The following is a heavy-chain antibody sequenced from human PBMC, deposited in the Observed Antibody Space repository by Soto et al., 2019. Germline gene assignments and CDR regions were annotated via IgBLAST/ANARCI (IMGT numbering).Heavy chain of an antibody. J-gene: IGHJ6*02. CDR3: ARDRGYSSSWYPPDYYYYYGMDV. D-gene: IGHD6-13*01. V-gene: IGHV4-59*01. Sequence: SESLSLTCTVAGVSSRIAYWRCMRQPAXQGLEWIGYIYYSGSTNYNPSLKSRVTISVDTSKNQFSLKLSSVTAADTAVYYCARDRGYSSSWYPPDYYYYYGMDVWGQGTTVTVS. CDR2: IYYSGST. CDR1: GVSSRIAY.